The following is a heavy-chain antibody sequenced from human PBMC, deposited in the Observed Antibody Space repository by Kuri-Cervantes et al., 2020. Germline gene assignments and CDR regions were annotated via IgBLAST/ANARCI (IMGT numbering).Heavy chain of an antibody. D-gene: IGHD3-10*01. CDR3: LVRGISRPY. Sequence: GGSLRLSCAASGFIFSNYWMSWVRQAPGKGLEWVTNINQDGSDKYYVDSVKGRFIISRDNAKNSLYLQMNSLRAEDTAVYYCLVRGISRPYWGQGTLVTVSS. J-gene: IGHJ4*02. V-gene: IGHV3-7*01. CDR2: INQDGSDK. CDR1: GFIFSNYW.